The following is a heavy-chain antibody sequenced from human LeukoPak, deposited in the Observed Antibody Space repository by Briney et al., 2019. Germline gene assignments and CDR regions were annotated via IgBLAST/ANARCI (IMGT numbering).Heavy chain of an antibody. D-gene: IGHD3-10*01. J-gene: IGHJ4*02. Sequence: SETLSLTCTVSGGSISSGDYYWSWIRQPPGTGLEWIGYIYYSGSTYYNPSLKSRVTISVDTSKNQFSLKLSSVTAADTAVYYCARAVVWFGEAYYFDYWGQGTLVTVSS. CDR2: IYYSGST. CDR3: ARAVVWFGEAYYFDY. CDR1: GGSISSGDYY. V-gene: IGHV4-30-4*01.